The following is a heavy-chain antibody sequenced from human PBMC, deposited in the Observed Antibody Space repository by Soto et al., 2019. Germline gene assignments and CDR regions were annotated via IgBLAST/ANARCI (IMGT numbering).Heavy chain of an antibody. CDR1: GYTFTSYG. Sequence: ASVKVSCKASGYTFTSYGISWVRQAPGQGLEWMGWISAYNGNTNYAQKLQGRVTMTTDTSTSTAYMELRSLRSDDTAVYYCARKRNDYGDDWWFDPWGQGTLVTVSS. D-gene: IGHD4-17*01. CDR2: ISAYNGNT. V-gene: IGHV1-18*01. CDR3: ARKRNDYGDDWWFDP. J-gene: IGHJ5*02.